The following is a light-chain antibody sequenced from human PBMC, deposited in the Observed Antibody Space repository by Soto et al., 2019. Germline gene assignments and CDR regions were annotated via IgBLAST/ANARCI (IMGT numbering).Light chain of an antibody. Sequence: QSALTQPASVSGSPGQSITISCTGTSSDVGSYNLVSWYQQHPGKAPKLMIYEGSKRPSGVSNRFSGSKSGNTASLTISGLQAEDEVDYYCCSYAGSSTLYVVFGGGTKLTVL. CDR1: SSDVGSYNL. CDR2: EGS. V-gene: IGLV2-23*01. J-gene: IGLJ2*01. CDR3: CSYAGSSTLYVV.